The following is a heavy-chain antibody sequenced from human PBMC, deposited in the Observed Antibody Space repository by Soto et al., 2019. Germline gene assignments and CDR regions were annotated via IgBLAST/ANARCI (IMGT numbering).Heavy chain of an antibody. Sequence: HPGGSLRLSCAASGFSFSNYWIHWVRQDPGKGLVWVSCVDSDGTTTNYADSVKGRFTISRDNARNTVYLQMNSLRAEDTAIYYCARGAFRAYYFDYWGLGTLVTVSS. CDR3: ARGAFRAYYFDY. D-gene: IGHD3-10*01. V-gene: IGHV3-74*01. CDR2: VDSDGTTT. J-gene: IGHJ4*02. CDR1: GFSFSNYW.